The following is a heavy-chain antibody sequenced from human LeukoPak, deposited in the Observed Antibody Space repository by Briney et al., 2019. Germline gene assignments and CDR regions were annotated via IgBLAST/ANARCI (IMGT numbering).Heavy chain of an antibody. J-gene: IGHJ4*02. Sequence: GASVKVSCKASGYTFTSYGISWVRQAPGQGLEWMGWISAYNGNTNYAQKLQGRATMTTDTSTSTAYMELRSLRSDDAAVYYCARDTEGLYYFDYWGQGTLVTVSS. CDR1: GYTFTSYG. CDR2: ISAYNGNT. D-gene: IGHD2-8*02. V-gene: IGHV1-18*01. CDR3: ARDTEGLYYFDY.